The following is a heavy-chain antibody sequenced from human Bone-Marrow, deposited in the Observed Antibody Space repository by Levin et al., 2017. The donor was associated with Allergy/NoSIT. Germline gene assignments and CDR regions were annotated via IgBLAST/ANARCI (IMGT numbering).Heavy chain of an antibody. D-gene: IGHD6-19*01. CDR1: GFTSSSYW. CDR3: ARDLAVTGTGGFD. J-gene: IGHJ4*02. CDR2: IKQDGSEK. V-gene: IGHV3-7*04. Sequence: GGSLRLSCAASGFTSSSYWMSWVRQAPGKGLEWVANIKQDGSEKYYVDSVKGRFTISRDNAKNSLYLQMNSLRAEDTAVYYCARDLAVTGTGGFDWGQGTLVTVSS.